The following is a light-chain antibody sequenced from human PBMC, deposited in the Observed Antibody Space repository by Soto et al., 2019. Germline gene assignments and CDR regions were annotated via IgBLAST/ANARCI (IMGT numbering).Light chain of an antibody. V-gene: IGLV2-14*01. J-gene: IGLJ2*01. CDR1: SSDVGGWPH. Sequence: QSALTQPASVSASPGQSITISRAGTSSDVGGWPHVSWYQQHPGKAPKLVIYEVSNRPSGVSSRFSGSKSGSTASLTSSGLQAEDEADYYCSSYTSSSTLVFGGGTKLTVL. CDR2: EVS. CDR3: SSYTSSSTLV.